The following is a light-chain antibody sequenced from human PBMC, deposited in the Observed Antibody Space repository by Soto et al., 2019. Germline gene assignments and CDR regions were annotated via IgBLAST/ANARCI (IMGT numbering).Light chain of an antibody. V-gene: IGKV3-15*01. J-gene: IGKJ1*01. CDR1: QSVSSN. CDR3: QQYNNWSET. Sequence: EIVMTQSPATLSVSPGERATLSCRASQSVSSNLAWYQQKPGQAPRLLIYGASTRATGIPARFSGSGSGTDCTLTISSLQSEDFAVYYCQQYNNWSETFGQGTKVEIK. CDR2: GAS.